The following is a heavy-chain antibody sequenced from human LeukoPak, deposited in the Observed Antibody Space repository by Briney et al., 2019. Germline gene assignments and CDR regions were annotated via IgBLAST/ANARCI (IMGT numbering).Heavy chain of an antibody. CDR2: NHYSGTT. D-gene: IGHD5-24*01. CDR3: ARAGPRRAGYNLDY. Sequence: SDTLSLTCIVSGGSISSYYWTWIRQPAGKGLEMIGDNHYSGTTNYNPSLKSRLTISVDTSKSQFSLNLSPLTAADTGVYYCARAGPRRAGYNLDYWGQGTLVTVSS. J-gene: IGHJ4*02. CDR1: GGSISSYY. V-gene: IGHV4-59*01.